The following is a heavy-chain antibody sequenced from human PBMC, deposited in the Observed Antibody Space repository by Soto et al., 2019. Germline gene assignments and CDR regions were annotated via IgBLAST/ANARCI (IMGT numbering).Heavy chain of an antibody. CDR3: ARVSYCGGDCYDAFDI. CDR1: GYTFTSYG. D-gene: IGHD2-21*02. J-gene: IGHJ3*02. Sequence: GASVKVSCKASGYTFTSYGISWVRQAPGQGLEWMGWISAYNGNTNYAQKLQGRVTMTTDTSTSTAYMELRSLRSDDTAVYYCARVSYCGGDCYDAFDIWGQGTMVTVSS. CDR2: ISAYNGNT. V-gene: IGHV1-18*01.